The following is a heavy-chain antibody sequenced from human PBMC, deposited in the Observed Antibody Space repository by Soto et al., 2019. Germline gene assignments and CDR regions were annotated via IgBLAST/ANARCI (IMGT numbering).Heavy chain of an antibody. CDR1: GGSSSGYY. V-gene: IGHV4-34*01. D-gene: IGHD3-3*01. J-gene: IGHJ6*03. CDR3: VRGPNFLVTGYYCMDV. CDR2: INHSGST. Sequence: QVQLQQWGAGLLKPSETLSLTCAVYGGSSSGYYWSWIRQPQGKGLEWIGEINHSGSTNYNPSLKIRVTISVDTSKIQITLKLSSVTAADTAVYYCVRGPNFLVTGYYCMDVWGRGTTVTVSS.